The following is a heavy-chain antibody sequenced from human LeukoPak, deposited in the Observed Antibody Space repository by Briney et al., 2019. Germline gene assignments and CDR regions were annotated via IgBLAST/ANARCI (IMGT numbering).Heavy chain of an antibody. CDR2: ISYDGSNK. CDR3: ARGDGYCSSTSCLGGAYY. CDR1: GFTFSSYA. Sequence: PGGSLRLSCAASGFTFSSYAMHWVRQAPGKGLEWVAVISYDGSNKYYADSVKGRFTISRDNSKNTLYLQMTSLRAEDTAVYYCARGDGYCSSTSCLGGAYYWGQGTLVTVSS. V-gene: IGHV3-30-3*01. J-gene: IGHJ4*02. D-gene: IGHD2-2*01.